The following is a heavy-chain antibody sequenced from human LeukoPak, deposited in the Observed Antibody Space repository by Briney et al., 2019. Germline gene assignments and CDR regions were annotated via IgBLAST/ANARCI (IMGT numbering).Heavy chain of an antibody. D-gene: IGHD3-10*01. CDR2: ISYDGSNK. CDR3: ASCYYGSGSYGDYFDY. J-gene: IGHJ4*02. V-gene: IGHV3-30-3*01. Sequence: PGRSLRLSCAASGFTFSSYAMHWVRQAPGKGLEWVAVISYDGSNKYYADSVKGRFTISRDNSKNTLYLQMNSLRAEDTAVYYCASCYYGSGSYGDYFDYWAREPWSPSPQ. CDR1: GFTFSSYA.